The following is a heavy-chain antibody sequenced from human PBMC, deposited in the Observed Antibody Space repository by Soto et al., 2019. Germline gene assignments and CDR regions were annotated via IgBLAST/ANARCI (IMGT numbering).Heavy chain of an antibody. Sequence: ASVKFSCKSSGVTFSSYAISWVRQAPGQGLEWMGGIIPIFGTANYAQKFQGRVTITADESTSTAYMELSSLRSEDTAVYYCAISGSISQVRQMVLRTCGVEGWGQGITVTGSS. J-gene: IGHJ6*02. V-gene: IGHV1-69*13. D-gene: IGHD6-13*01. CDR2: IIPIFGTA. CDR1: GVTFSSYA. CDR3: AISGSISQVRQMVLRTCGVEG.